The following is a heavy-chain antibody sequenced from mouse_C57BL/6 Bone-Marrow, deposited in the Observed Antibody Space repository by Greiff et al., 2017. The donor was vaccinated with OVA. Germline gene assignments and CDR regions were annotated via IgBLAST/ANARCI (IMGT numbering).Heavy chain of an antibody. CDR2: IRLKSDNYAT. V-gene: IGHV6-3*01. D-gene: IGHD1-1*01. J-gene: IGHJ2*01. Sequence: EVHLVESGGGLVQPGGSMKLSCVASGFTFSNYWMNWVRQSPEKGLEWVAQIRLKSDNYATHYAESVKGRFTISRDDSKSSVYLQMNNLRAEDTGIYYCTGPSYYYGSRPYYFDYWGQGTILTVSS. CDR1: GFTFSNYW. CDR3: TGPSYYYGSRPYYFDY.